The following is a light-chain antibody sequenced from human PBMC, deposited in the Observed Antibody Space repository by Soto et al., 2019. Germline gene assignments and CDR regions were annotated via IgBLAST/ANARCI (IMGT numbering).Light chain of an antibody. Sequence: EIVLTQSPGTLSLSPGEGATLSCRASQSISSNFLAWYQQKRGQAPRLLIHGASNRATGIPARVSGSGSGTDLTLTITRLEPEEFAVYYWQQYGGSPRKFGQGAKVEVK. J-gene: IGKJ1*01. CDR2: GAS. V-gene: IGKV3-20*01. CDR3: QQYGGSPRK. CDR1: QSISSNF.